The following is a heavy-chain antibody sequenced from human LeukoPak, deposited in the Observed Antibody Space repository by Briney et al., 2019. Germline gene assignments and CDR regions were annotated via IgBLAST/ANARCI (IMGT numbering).Heavy chain of an antibody. Sequence: GGSLTLSCAASGFSLSNYAMHWVRQAPGKGLEWVAVVAHDGSNKYFADFVRGRFTISRDNSKNTLYLQMNSLTSEDTGFYYCARDRGVLYYFDNWGQGTLVTVSS. J-gene: IGHJ4*02. CDR1: GFSLSNYA. V-gene: IGHV3-30*04. CDR3: ARDRGVLYYFDN. D-gene: IGHD3-10*01. CDR2: VAHDGSNK.